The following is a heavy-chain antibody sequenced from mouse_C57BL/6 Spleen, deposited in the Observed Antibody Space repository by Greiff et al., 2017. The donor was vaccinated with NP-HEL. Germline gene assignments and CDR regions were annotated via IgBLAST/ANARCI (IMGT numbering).Heavy chain of an antibody. D-gene: IGHD3-3*01. CDR2: INPNNGGT. V-gene: IGHV1-26*01. Sequence: VQLQQSGPELVKPGASVKISCKASGYTFTDYYMNWVKQSHGKSLEWIGDINPNNGGTSYNQKFKGKATLTVDKSSSTAYMELRSLTSEDSAVYYCARSGAGNFFDYWGQGTTLTVSS. CDR3: ARSGAGNFFDY. J-gene: IGHJ2*01. CDR1: GYTFTDYY.